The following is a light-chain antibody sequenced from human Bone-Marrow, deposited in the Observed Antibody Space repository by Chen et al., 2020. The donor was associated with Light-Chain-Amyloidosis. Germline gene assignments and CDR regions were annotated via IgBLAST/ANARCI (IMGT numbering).Light chain of an antibody. V-gene: IGLV6-57*01. CDR1: SGSIATNY. J-gene: IGLJ3*02. CDR2: EDD. CDR3: QSYQGSSQGV. Sequence: NFMLTQPHSVSESPGKTVIISCTRSSGSIATNYVQWYQQHPGSSPTTVIYEDDQRPSAVPDRFTGSIDRSSNSASLTISGLKTEDEADYYCQSYQGSSQGVFGGGTKLTVL.